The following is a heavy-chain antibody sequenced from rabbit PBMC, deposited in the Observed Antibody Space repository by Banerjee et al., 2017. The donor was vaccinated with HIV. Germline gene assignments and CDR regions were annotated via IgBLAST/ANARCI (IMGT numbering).Heavy chain of an antibody. V-gene: IGHV1S43*01. J-gene: IGHJ4*01. CDR2: IYTTSGST. CDR1: GIDFSSYYR. D-gene: IGHD6-1*01. Sequence: QSLEESGGGLVKPGGTLTLTCKASGIDFSSYYRMCWVRQAPGRGLELIACIYTTSGSTWYASWVNGRFTISRSTSLNTVDLQMTSLTAADTATYFCARASGYAGYGYAGGLYLWGPGTLVTVS. CDR3: ARASGYAGYGYAGGLYL.